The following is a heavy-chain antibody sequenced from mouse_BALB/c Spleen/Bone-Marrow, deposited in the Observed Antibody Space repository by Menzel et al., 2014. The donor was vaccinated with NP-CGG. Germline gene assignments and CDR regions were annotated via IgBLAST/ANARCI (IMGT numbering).Heavy chain of an antibody. V-gene: IGHV1S81*02. CDR3: AGCYYGNYFDY. J-gene: IGHJ2*01. D-gene: IGHD2-1*01. CDR1: GYTFTSYW. CDR2: INPSNGRT. Sequence: VQLVESGAELVKPGASVKLSCKASGYTFTSYWMHWVKQRPGQGLEWIGEINPSNGRTNYNEKFKSKATLTVDKSSSTAYMQRSSLTSEDSAVYYCAGCYYGNYFDYWGQGTTLTVSS.